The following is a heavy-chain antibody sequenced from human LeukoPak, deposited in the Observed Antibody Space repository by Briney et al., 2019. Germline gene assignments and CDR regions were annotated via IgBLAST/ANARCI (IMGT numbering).Heavy chain of an antibody. J-gene: IGHJ4*02. CDR3: AKDDLVVVTASLDY. CDR2: ISGSGGST. Sequence: PGGSLRLSCAASGFTFSSYAMSWVRQAPGKGLEWVSAISGSGGSTYYADSVKGRFTISRDNSKNTLYLQMNSLRAEDTAVYYCAKDDLVVVTASLDYWGQGTLVTVSS. D-gene: IGHD2-21*02. CDR1: GFTFSSYA. V-gene: IGHV3-23*01.